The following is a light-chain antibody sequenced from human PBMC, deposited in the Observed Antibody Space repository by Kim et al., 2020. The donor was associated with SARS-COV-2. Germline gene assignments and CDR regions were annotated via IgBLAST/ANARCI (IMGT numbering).Light chain of an antibody. V-gene: IGKV1-39*01. J-gene: IGKJ5*01. CDR3: QQTYSNPVT. CDR1: QPITNY. Sequence: SASVGDRVTITCRASQPITNYLNWYQQKPGKAPKLLIYTASTLQSGVPSRFSGRGSGTDFALTISSLQPEDFATYYCQQTYSNPVTFGQGTRLEIK. CDR2: TAS.